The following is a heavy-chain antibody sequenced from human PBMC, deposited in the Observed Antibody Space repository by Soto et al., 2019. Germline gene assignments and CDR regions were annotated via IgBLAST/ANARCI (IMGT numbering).Heavy chain of an antibody. CDR3: ARGARYSSSANTFDH. J-gene: IGHJ4*02. V-gene: IGHV6-1*01. D-gene: IGHD6-6*01. CDR1: GDSVSSNSAA. Sequence: TLSLTCAISGDSVSSNSAAWNWIRQSPSRGLEWLGRTYYRSKWYSDYAVSMKSRITINPDTSKNQFSLQMNSVTHEHTAVYYCARGARYSSSANTFDHWGQGTLATVSS. CDR2: TYYRSKWYS.